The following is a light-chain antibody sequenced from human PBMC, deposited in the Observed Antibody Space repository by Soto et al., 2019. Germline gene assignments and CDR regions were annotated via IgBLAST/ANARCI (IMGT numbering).Light chain of an antibody. CDR1: QRISKW. V-gene: IGKV1-5*01. Sequence: DIQMTQSPSTLSASLGDRVTITCRASQRISKWPAWYQQKPGKAPRLLMHNAAILESETPSRFSGSGSGTEFALTISILQSQDVAVYYCHHFNTCPPKAFGQGTKVDI. J-gene: IGKJ1*01. CDR2: NAA. CDR3: HHFNTCPPKA.